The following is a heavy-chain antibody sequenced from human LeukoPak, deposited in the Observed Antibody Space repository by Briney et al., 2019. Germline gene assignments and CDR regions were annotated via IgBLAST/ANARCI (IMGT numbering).Heavy chain of an antibody. J-gene: IGHJ6*02. Sequence: KPSETLSLTCTVSGGSISSYYWSWIRQPAGKGLEWIGRIYTSGSTNYNPSLKSRVTMSVDTSKNQFSLKLSSVTAADTAVYYCARDQANIVVVPAAMPDCYYYGMDVWGQGTTVTVSS. V-gene: IGHV4-4*07. CDR1: GGSISSYY. CDR3: ARDQANIVVVPAAMPDCYYYGMDV. CDR2: IYTSGST. D-gene: IGHD2-2*01.